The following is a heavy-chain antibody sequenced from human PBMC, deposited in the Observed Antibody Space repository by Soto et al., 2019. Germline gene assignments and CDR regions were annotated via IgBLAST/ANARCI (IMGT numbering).Heavy chain of an antibody. Sequence: SDTLSLTCAVSGGSISSGGYSWSWIRQPPGKGLEWIGYIYHSGSTYYNPSLKSRVTISVDRSKNQFSLKLRSVTTADTALYYCARDTSYDFWSGYVGFDPWGQGTLVTVSS. J-gene: IGHJ5*02. D-gene: IGHD3-3*01. CDR3: ARDTSYDFWSGYVGFDP. CDR1: GGSISSGGYS. V-gene: IGHV4-30-2*01. CDR2: IYHSGST.